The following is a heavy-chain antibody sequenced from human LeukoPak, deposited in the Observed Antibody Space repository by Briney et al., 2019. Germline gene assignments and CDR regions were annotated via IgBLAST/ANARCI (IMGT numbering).Heavy chain of an antibody. CDR3: ARDTSSSWYSYYYGMDV. CDR1: GYTFTSYG. J-gene: IGHJ6*02. CDR2: ISAYNGNT. Sequence: ASVKVSCKASGYTFTSYGISWVRQAPGQGLEWMGWISAYNGNTNYAQKLQGRVTMTTDTSTSTAYMELRSLRSDDTAVYYCARDTSSSWYSYYYGMDVWGQGTTVTASS. D-gene: IGHD6-13*01. V-gene: IGHV1-18*01.